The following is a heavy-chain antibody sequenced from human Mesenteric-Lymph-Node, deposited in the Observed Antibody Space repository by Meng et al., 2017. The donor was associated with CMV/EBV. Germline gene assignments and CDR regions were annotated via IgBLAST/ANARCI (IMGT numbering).Heavy chain of an antibody. J-gene: IGHJ6*02. Sequence: ASVKVSCKASGYSFSSYGISWVRQAPGQGLEWMGWISAYNGNTNYAQKFQGRVTMTTDTSTSTAYMELRSLRSDDTAVYYCARDRVQVVRGEYYYYGMDVWGQGTTVTVSS. CDR1: GYSFSSYG. D-gene: IGHD3-10*01. CDR2: ISAYNGNT. V-gene: IGHV1-18*01. CDR3: ARDRVQVVRGEYYYYGMDV.